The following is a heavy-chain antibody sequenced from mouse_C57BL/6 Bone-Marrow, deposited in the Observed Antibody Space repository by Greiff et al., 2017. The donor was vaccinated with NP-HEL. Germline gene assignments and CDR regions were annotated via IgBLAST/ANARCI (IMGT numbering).Heavy chain of an antibody. CDR2: IYPGSGST. V-gene: IGHV1-55*01. CDR3: AKLGPDY. J-gene: IGHJ2*01. Sequence: QVQLQQPGAELVKPGASVKMSCKASGYTFTSYWITWVKQRPGQGLEWIGDIYPGSGSTNYNEKFKSKATLTVDKSSSTAYMQLSSLTSEDSAVYYCAKLGPDYWGQGTTLTVSS. CDR1: GYTFTSYW. D-gene: IGHD4-1*01.